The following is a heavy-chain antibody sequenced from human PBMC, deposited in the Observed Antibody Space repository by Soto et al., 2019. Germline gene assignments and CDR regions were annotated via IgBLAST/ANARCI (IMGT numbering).Heavy chain of an antibody. Sequence: EVQLVESGGGLVKPGGSLRLSCAASGFTFSLYNMNWVRQAPGKGLEWVSSITPSGTYIYYADSVKGRFSISSDDAKNSQYLQMNSLRADATAVYYCARGFRPGYDGGYNWFDPWGQGTLVTVAS. CDR1: GFTFSLYN. D-gene: IGHD5-12*01. V-gene: IGHV3-21*01. J-gene: IGHJ5*02. CDR2: ITPSGTYI. CDR3: ARGFRPGYDGGYNWFDP.